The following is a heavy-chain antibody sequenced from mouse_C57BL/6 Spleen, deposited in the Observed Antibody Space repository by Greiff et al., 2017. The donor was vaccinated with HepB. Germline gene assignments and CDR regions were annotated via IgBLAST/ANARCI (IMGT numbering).Heavy chain of an antibody. CDR2: IDPENGDT. V-gene: IGHV14-4*01. J-gene: IGHJ4*01. Sequence: EVKLVESGAELVRPGASVKLSCTASGFNIKDDYMHWVKQRPEQGLEWIGWIDPENGDTEYASKFQGKATITADTSSNTAYLQLSSLTSEDTAVYYCTTWGTVVADYAMDYWGQGTSVTVSS. CDR1: GFNIKDDY. D-gene: IGHD1-1*01. CDR3: TTWGTVVADYAMDY.